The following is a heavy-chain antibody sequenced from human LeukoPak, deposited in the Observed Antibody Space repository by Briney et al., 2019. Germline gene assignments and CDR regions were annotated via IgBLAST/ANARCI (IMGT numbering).Heavy chain of an antibody. V-gene: IGHV3-23*01. CDR2: ISLSGGRT. Sequence: GGSLRLSCAASGFTFSSYAMSWVRQAPGKGLEWVSIISLSGGRTYYADSVKGRSTIFRDNSKNTLYLQMTSLRAEDTAVYYCAKVINSGYYYYFDYWGQGTLVTVSS. J-gene: IGHJ4*02. D-gene: IGHD3-22*01. CDR1: GFTFSSYA. CDR3: AKVINSGYYYYFDY.